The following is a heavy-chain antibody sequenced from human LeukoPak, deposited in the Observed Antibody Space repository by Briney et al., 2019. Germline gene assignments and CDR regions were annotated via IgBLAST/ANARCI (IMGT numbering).Heavy chain of an antibody. V-gene: IGHV3-30*03. D-gene: IGHD6-6*01. CDR3: ARVEGSTSLIRYYFDS. J-gene: IGHJ4*02. Sequence: PGGSLRLSCAASGFTFSSYGMHWVRQAPGKGLEWVAVISYDGSNKYYADSVKGRFTISRDNAENSLYLQMNSLRAEDTAVYYCARVEGSTSLIRYYFDSWGQGTLVTVSS. CDR2: ISYDGSNK. CDR1: GFTFSSYG.